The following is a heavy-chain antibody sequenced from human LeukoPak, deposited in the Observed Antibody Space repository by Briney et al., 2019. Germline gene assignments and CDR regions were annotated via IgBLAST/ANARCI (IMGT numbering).Heavy chain of an antibody. D-gene: IGHD4-17*01. V-gene: IGHV3-30*18. CDR3: AKELTTVTHFDY. CDR1: GFTFSSYG. CDR2: ISYDGSNK. J-gene: IGHJ4*02. Sequence: SGGSLRLSWAASGFTFSSYGMHWVRQAPGKGLEWVAVISYDGSNKYYTDSVKGRFTISRDNSKNTLYLQMNSLRAEDTAVYYCAKELTTVTHFDYWGQGTLVTVSS.